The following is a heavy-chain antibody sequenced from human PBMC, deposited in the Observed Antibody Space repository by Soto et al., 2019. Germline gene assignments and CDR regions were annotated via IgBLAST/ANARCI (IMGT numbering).Heavy chain of an antibody. CDR2: INHSGST. D-gene: IGHD2-21*02. CDR1: GGSFSGYY. V-gene: IGHV4-34*01. Sequence: SETLSLTCAVYGGSFSGYYWSWSRQPPGKGLEWIGEINHSGSTNYNPSLKSRVTISVDTSKNQFSLNLSSVSAADTAVYFCARLEVTSADSFDVWGPGTMVTVS. CDR3: ARLEVTSADSFDV. J-gene: IGHJ3*01.